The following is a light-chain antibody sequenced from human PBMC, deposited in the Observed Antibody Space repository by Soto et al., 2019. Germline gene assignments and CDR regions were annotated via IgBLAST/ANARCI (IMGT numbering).Light chain of an antibody. V-gene: IGLV2-23*02. Sequence: QSALTQPASVSGSPGQSVTISCTGTTRDVGSYYLVSWYQQHPGKAPKLIISEVSKRPSGVSDRFSGFKSGNTASLTISGLQAEDEADYFCCSYADTSTLVFGGGTKQTVL. CDR2: EVS. CDR3: CSYADTSTLV. CDR1: TRDVGSYYL. J-gene: IGLJ2*01.